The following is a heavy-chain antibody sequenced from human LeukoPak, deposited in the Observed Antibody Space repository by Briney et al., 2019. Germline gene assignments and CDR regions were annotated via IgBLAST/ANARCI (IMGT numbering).Heavy chain of an antibody. Sequence: ASVKVSCKASGYTFTSYYMHWVRQAPGQGLEWMGIINPSGGSTSYAQKFQGRVTMTRDTSTSTVYMELSSLRSGDTAVYYCATEYSSGWYGDYWGQGTLVTVSS. CDR1: GYTFTSYY. J-gene: IGHJ4*02. V-gene: IGHV1-46*01. CDR3: ATEYSSGWYGDY. CDR2: INPSGGST. D-gene: IGHD6-19*01.